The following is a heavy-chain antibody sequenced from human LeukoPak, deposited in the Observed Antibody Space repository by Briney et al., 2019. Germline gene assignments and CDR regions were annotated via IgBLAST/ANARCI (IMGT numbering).Heavy chain of an antibody. D-gene: IGHD6-19*01. CDR1: GYTFTAYE. Sequence: ASVKVSCRTSGYTFTAYEIHWVRQATGQGLEWMGWMNPNSGNTGYEQKFQGRVTMTRDTSISTAYMELSRLRSDDTAVYYCARVPQWLVGLYYFDYWGQGALVTVSS. CDR3: ARVPQWLVGLYYFDY. V-gene: IGHV1-8*01. J-gene: IGHJ4*02. CDR2: MNPNSGNT.